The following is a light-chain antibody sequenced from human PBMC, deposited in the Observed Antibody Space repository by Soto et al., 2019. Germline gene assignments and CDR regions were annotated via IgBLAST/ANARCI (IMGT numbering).Light chain of an antibody. Sequence: QSALTQPASVSGSPGQSITISCTGTSSDVGGYNYVSWYQQHPGKAPKLMIYEVSNRPSGVPNRFSGSKSGTTASLTISGLQDEDEADYYCISYTDSSTVVFGTGTKLTVL. V-gene: IGLV2-14*01. CDR3: ISYTDSSTVV. CDR2: EVS. CDR1: SSDVGGYNY. J-gene: IGLJ1*01.